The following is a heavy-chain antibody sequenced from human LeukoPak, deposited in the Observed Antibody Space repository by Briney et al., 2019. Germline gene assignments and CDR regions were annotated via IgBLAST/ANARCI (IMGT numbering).Heavy chain of an antibody. D-gene: IGHD1-26*01. Sequence: ASVTVSCTASGGTFSSYAISWVRQAPGQGLEWMGRIIPILGIANYAQKFQGRVTITADKSTSTAYMELSSLRSEDTAVYYCARSSGGSYYGFFDYWGEGTLVTVSS. CDR1: GGTFSSYA. V-gene: IGHV1-69*10. CDR3: ARSSGGSYYGFFDY. J-gene: IGHJ4*02. CDR2: IIPILGIA.